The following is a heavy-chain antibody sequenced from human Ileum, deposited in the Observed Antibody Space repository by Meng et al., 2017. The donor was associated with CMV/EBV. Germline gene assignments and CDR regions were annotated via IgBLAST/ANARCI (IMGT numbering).Heavy chain of an antibody. Sequence: QGQLVQSESEVKKPGASVKVSCKTSGDPFTNSGITWVRQAPGQGLEWMGWINTYNDNSNSAQKFQGRFTMTKDTSTRTAHMELRSLTSDDTAVYYCAKWGQSRDWPPDPFDPWGQGTLVTASS. D-gene: IGHD5-24*01. CDR1: GDPFTNSG. V-gene: IGHV1-18*01. CDR3: AKWGQSRDWPPDPFDP. J-gene: IGHJ5*02. CDR2: INTYNDNS.